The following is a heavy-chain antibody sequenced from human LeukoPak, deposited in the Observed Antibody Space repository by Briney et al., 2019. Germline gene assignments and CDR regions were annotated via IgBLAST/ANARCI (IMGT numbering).Heavy chain of an antibody. CDR1: GYTFTSYY. V-gene: IGHV1-69*13. CDR2: IIPIFGTA. J-gene: IGHJ3*02. Sequence: GASVKVSCKASGYTFTSYYMHWVRQAPGQGLEWMGGIIPIFGTANYAQKFQGRVTITADESTSTAYMELSSLRSEDTAVYYCARGSEMATISTAFDIWGQGTMVTVSS. CDR3: ARGSEMATISTAFDI. D-gene: IGHD5-24*01.